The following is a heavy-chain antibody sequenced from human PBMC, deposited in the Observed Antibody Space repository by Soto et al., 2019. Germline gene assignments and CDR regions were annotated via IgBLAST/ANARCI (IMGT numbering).Heavy chain of an antibody. CDR2: IWYDGSNK. CDR3: ARDGDRYFDWLLSAFDI. J-gene: IGHJ3*02. D-gene: IGHD3-9*01. CDR1: GFTFSSYG. V-gene: IGHV3-33*01. Sequence: GGSLRLSCAASGFTFSSYGMHWVRQAPGKGLEWVAVIWYDGSNKYYADSVKGRFTISRDNSKNTLYLQMNSLRAEDTAVYYCARDGDRYFDWLLSAFDIWGQGTMVTVSS.